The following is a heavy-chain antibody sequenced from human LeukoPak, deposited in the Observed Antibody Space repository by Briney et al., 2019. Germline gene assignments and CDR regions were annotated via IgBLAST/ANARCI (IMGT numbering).Heavy chain of an antibody. V-gene: IGHV4-59*01. CDR1: GGSISGYY. CDR3: ARVRGGTGGYYSLDH. CDR2: MYYSGRS. D-gene: IGHD3-22*01. Sequence: SETLSLTCTVSGGSISGYYWSWIRRPPGKGLEYIGYMYYSGRSNYNPSLKSRGTISVDTSKNQSSLKLSSVTAAATAVYYCARVRGGTGGYYSLDHWGQGTLVTVSS. J-gene: IGHJ4*02.